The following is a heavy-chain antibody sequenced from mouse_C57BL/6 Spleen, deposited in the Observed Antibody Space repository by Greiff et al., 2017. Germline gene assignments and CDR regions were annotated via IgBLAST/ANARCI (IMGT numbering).Heavy chain of an antibody. V-gene: IGHV1-15*01. CDR2: IDPASGGT. Sequence: QVQLQQSGAELVRPGASVTLSCKASGYTFTDYEMHWVKQTTVHGLEWIGAIDPASGGTAYNQKFKGKAILTADKYSSTAYMELRSLTSEDSAVYYCARRCYGDFEYWGQGTILTVSA. CDR3: ARRCYGDFEY. J-gene: IGHJ2*01. D-gene: IGHD1-1*01. CDR1: GYTFTDYE.